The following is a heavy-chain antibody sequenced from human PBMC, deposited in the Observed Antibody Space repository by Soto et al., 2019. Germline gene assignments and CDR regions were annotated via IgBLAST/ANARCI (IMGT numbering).Heavy chain of an antibody. Sequence: ASVKVSCKASGYTFTNYAMHWVRQAPGQRLEWMGWINAGNGNTKYSQKFQGRVTMSRDTSASTAYMELSSLTSKDTAVYYCARDCPAFDYWGQGNLFTVSS. CDR3: ARDCPAFDY. V-gene: IGHV1-3*01. CDR1: GYTFTNYA. J-gene: IGHJ4*02. CDR2: INAGNGNT.